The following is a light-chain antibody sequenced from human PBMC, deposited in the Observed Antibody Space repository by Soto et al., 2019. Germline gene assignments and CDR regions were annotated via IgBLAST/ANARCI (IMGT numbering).Light chain of an antibody. J-gene: IGKJ3*01. CDR2: WAS. V-gene: IGKV4-1*01. CDR3: QQYYTTPHT. Sequence: DIVMTQSPDSLAVSLGERATINCKSSQSVLYSSNNKNYLIWYQQKPGQHPKLLIYWASTRESGVPDRFSGSGSGTDFTLTISSLQAEDVAVYYCQQYYTTPHTFGPGTKVDIK. CDR1: QSVLYSSNNKNY.